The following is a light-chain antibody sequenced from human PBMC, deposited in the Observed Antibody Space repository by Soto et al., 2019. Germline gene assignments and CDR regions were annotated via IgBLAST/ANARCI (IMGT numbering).Light chain of an antibody. V-gene: IGKV1-5*03. CDR2: KAS. J-gene: IGKJ2*01. CDR1: QSISNW. CDR3: QEYNTYSYT. Sequence: DIQMTQSPSTLSASVGDRVTITCRASQSISNWLAWYQQKPGKAPKLLIYKASSLESGVPSRFSGRGSGTEFTITISSLQPDDCATYYCQEYNTYSYTVGQGTKREIK.